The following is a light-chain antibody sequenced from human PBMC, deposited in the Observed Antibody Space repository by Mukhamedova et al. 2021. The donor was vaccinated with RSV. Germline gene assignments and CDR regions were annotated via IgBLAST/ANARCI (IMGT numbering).Light chain of an antibody. J-gene: IGKJ4*01. CDR2: SAS. Sequence: WYQRRVHGKAPQLLIHSASTLQTGVSSRFSGGGSGTDFSLTVTSLQREDFALYFCQKTYTSPLSFGGGTRVEIK. CDR3: QKTYTSPLS. V-gene: IGKV1-39*01.